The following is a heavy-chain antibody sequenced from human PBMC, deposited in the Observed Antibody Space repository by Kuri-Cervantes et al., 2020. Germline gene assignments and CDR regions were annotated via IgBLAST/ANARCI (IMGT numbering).Heavy chain of an antibody. D-gene: IGHD3-10*01. CDR3: ARDFRLLWFGELSAIDY. CDR1: GFTFSSYE. J-gene: IGHJ4*02. V-gene: IGHV3-48*03. CDR2: ISSSGSTI. Sequence: GGSLRLSCAASGFTFSSYEMNWVRQAPGKGLEWVSYISSSGSTIYYADSVKGRFTISRDNSKNTLYLQMNSLRAEDTAVYYCARDFRLLWFGELSAIDYWGQGTLVTVSS.